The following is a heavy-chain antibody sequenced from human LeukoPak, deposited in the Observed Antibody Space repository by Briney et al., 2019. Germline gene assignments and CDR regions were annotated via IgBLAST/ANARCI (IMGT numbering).Heavy chain of an antibody. D-gene: IGHD6-19*01. V-gene: IGHV3-66*01. J-gene: IGHJ4*02. CDR3: AKDAGSARKFDD. Sequence: GGSLRLSCAASGFTVSSNYMSWVRQAPGKGLQWVSVIYKSGSTYYADSVKGRFTISRDNSKNTLYLQMNSLRVEDTAVYYCAKDAGSARKFDDWGQGTLVTVSS. CDR2: IYKSGST. CDR1: GFTVSSNY.